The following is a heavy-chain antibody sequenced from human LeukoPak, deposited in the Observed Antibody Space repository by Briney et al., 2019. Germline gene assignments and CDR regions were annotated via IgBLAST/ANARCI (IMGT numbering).Heavy chain of an antibody. CDR2: IYYSGST. V-gene: IGHV4-39*07. Sequence: AETLSLTCTVPGSSISSSSYFWGWIRQPPGKGLEWIGSIYYSGSTYYNPSLKSRATISVDTSKNQFSLNLNSVTAADTAVYYCARVSSNWFDPWGQGTLVTVSS. D-gene: IGHD6-13*01. CDR3: ARVSSNWFDP. CDR1: GSSISSSSYF. J-gene: IGHJ5*02.